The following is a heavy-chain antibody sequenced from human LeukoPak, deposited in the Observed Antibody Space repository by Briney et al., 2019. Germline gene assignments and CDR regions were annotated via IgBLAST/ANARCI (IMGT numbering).Heavy chain of an antibody. D-gene: IGHD2-2*01. CDR1: GYTFTNYD. Sequence: ASVKVSCKASGYTFTNYDMNWVRQATGQGLEWMGWMNPNSGDSHSVDKFQGRVTMTRDTSIRTAYMELSGLRSDDTAVYYCARRYCISTGCSAFDYWGPGTPVTVSS. V-gene: IGHV1-8*01. CDR2: MNPNSGDS. J-gene: IGHJ4*02. CDR3: ARRYCISTGCSAFDY.